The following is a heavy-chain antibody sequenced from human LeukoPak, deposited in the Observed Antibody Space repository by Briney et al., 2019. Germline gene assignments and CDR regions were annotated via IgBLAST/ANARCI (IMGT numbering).Heavy chain of an antibody. CDR1: GYIFTSYG. D-gene: IGHD4-11*01. CDR2: ISAHNGNT. V-gene: IGHV1-18*01. J-gene: IGHJ4*02. Sequence: GASVKVSCKASGYIFTSYGIIWVRQAPGQGLQWTGWISAHNGNTNYAQKLQGRVTMTTDTSTSTVYMELRSLRSDDTAVYYCARAQTTLLLDYWGQGTLVTVSS. CDR3: ARAQTTLLLDY.